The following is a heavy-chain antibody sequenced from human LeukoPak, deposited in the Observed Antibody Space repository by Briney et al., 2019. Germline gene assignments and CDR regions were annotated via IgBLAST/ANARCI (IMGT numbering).Heavy chain of an antibody. CDR2: INHSGST. J-gene: IGHJ4*02. Sequence: SETLSLTCAVYGGSFSGYYWSWIRQPPGKGLEWIGEINHSGSTNYNPSLKSRVTIPVDTSKNQFSLKLSSVTAADTAVYYCARGMVRGVIITLEFGFDYWGQGTLVTVSS. V-gene: IGHV4-34*01. CDR3: ARGMVRGVIITLEFGFDY. D-gene: IGHD3-10*01. CDR1: GGSFSGYY.